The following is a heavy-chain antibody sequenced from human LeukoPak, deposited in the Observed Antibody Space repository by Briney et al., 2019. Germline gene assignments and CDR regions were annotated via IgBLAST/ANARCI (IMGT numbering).Heavy chain of an antibody. CDR3: ARDVEGIAAAVDGEADC. CDR1: GFNFNTYT. V-gene: IGHV3-21*01. CDR2: ISSDSSYI. J-gene: IGHJ4*02. D-gene: IGHD6-13*01. Sequence: PGGSLRLSCAASGFNFNTYTMNWVRQAPGKGLEWVSSISSDSSYIYYADAVHGRFTVSRDNAKYSLYLQMNSLRAEDTAVYYCARDVEGIAAAVDGEADCWGQGTLVTVSS.